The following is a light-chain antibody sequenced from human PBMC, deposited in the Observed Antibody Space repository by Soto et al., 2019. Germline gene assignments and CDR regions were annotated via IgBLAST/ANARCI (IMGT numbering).Light chain of an antibody. CDR3: QQYKSYWYT. Sequence: DIHMTQSPSTLSASVGDRVTITCRASQTISSWLAWYQQKPGKAPKLLIYKASTLESGVPSRFSGSGSGTEFTLTISSLQPGDFATYYCQQYKSYWYTFGQGTKLEIK. CDR2: KAS. J-gene: IGKJ2*01. V-gene: IGKV1-5*03. CDR1: QTISSW.